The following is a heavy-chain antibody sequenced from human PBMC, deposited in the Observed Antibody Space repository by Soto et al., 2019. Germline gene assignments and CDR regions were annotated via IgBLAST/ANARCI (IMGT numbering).Heavy chain of an antibody. D-gene: IGHD3-10*01. CDR3: ARGRSASSDFDY. J-gene: IGHJ4*02. V-gene: IGHV3-66*01. CDR2: IYSGGTT. Sequence: GGSLRLSCAASGFSVSTNYMNWVRQAPGKGLEGVSVIYSGGTTYYADSVKGRFTISRDNSKNTLYLQMNSLRAEDTAVYYCARGRSASSDFDYWGQGTLVTVSS. CDR1: GFSVSTNY.